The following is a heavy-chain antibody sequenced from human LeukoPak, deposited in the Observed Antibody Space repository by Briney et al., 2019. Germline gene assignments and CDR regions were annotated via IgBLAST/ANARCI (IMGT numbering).Heavy chain of an antibody. CDR1: GFTFSSYR. Sequence: PGGSLRLSCAASGFTFSSYRMNWVRQAPGKGLEWVSYISSSSSTIYYADSVKGRFTISRDNAKNSLYLQMNSLRAEDTAVYYCARNDFWSGPSLYYMDVWGKGTTVTVSS. J-gene: IGHJ6*03. CDR2: ISSSSSTI. D-gene: IGHD3-3*01. V-gene: IGHV3-48*01. CDR3: ARNDFWSGPSLYYMDV.